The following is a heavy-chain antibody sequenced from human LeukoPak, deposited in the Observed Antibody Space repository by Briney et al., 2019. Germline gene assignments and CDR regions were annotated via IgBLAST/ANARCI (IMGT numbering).Heavy chain of an antibody. CDR3: ARPGGVRGVISLDGKRRYDAFDI. CDR1: GYTLTNNW. D-gene: IGHD3-10*01. J-gene: IGHJ3*02. CDR2: IYPGDSDT. Sequence: GESLKISCKISGYTLTNNWIGWVRQMPGKGLEWMGIIYPGDSDTRYSPSFQGQVTISANKSISTAYLQWSSLKASDTAMYYCARPGGVRGVISLDGKRRYDAFDIWGQGTMVTVSS. V-gene: IGHV5-51*01.